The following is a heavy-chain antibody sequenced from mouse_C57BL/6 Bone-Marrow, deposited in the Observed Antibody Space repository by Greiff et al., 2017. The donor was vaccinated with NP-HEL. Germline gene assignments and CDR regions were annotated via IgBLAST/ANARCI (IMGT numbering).Heavy chain of an antibody. V-gene: IGHV14-4*01. CDR1: GFNIKDDY. CDR3: TTHYGTPYYYAMDY. CDR2: IDPENGDT. D-gene: IGHD1-1*01. Sequence: EVQRVESGAELVRPGASVKLSCTASGFNIKDDYMHWVKQRPEQGLEWIGWIDPENGDTEYASKFQGKATITADTSSNTAYLQLSSLTSEDTAVYYCTTHYGTPYYYAMDYWGQGTSVTVSS. J-gene: IGHJ4*01.